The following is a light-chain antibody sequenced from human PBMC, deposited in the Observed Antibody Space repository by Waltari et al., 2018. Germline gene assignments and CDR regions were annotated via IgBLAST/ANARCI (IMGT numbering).Light chain of an antibody. CDR1: SGHSTYI. CDR2: LEDSGNY. CDR3: ETWDSNTRV. V-gene: IGLV4-60*03. J-gene: IGLJ3*02. Sequence: QPVLTQSYSTSASLGSSVKLTCTLDSGHSTYIIAWHQQQAGKAPRYLMKLEDSGNYNKGSGVPDRFSGSSSEADRYLAIFNLQSEDEADYYCETWDSNTRVFGGGTKLTVL.